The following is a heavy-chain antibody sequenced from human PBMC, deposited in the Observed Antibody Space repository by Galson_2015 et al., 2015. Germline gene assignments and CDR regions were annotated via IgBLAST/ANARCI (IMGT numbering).Heavy chain of an antibody. CDR1: GFTFRSYA. D-gene: IGHD3-16*01. V-gene: IGHV3-23*01. Sequence: SLRLSCAASGFTFRSYAMSWVRQAPGKGLEWVSAISGSGDNTHYADSVKGRFTISRDNSKNTLYLQMHSLRAEDTASYYCAKDPLWGGYFVDVDCWCQGSQFTVSS. CDR3: AKDPLWGGYFVDVDC. CDR2: ISGSGDNT. J-gene: IGHJ4*02.